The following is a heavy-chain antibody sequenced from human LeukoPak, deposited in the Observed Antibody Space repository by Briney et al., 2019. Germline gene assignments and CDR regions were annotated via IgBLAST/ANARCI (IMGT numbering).Heavy chain of an antibody. J-gene: IGHJ4*02. V-gene: IGHV4-4*07. Sequence: SETLSLTCTVSGDSISIHYWSWIRQPAGKGLEWIGRFTSSGSTIYNPSLKSRVTMSVDTSQNQFSLELTSVTAADTAVYYCARSIYTTSSHPYFFDYWGQGTLVTVSS. CDR3: ARSIYTTSSHPYFFDY. D-gene: IGHD6-6*01. CDR2: FTSSGST. CDR1: GDSISIHY.